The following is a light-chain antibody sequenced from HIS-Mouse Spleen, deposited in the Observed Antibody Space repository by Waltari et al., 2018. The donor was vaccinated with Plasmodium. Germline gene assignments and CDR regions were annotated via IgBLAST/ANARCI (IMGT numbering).Light chain of an antibody. J-gene: IGLJ2*01. V-gene: IGLV3-21*02. CDR3: QVWDSSSDHPVV. Sequence: SYVLTQPPSVSVAPGQTARITCWGTHTGSKSGHGYQQKPGQAPVLVVYDESDRPSGIPERFSGSNSGNTATLTISRVEAGDEADYYCQVWDSSSDHPVVFGGGTKLTVL. CDR1: HTGSKS. CDR2: DES.